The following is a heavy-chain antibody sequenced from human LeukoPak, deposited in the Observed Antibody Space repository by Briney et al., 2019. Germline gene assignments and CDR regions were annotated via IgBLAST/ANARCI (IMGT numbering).Heavy chain of an antibody. J-gene: IGHJ6*03. Sequence: SETLSLTCTVSGYSISSGYYWGWIRQPPGKGLEWIGSIYHSGSTYYNPSLKSRVTISVDTSKNQFSLKLSSVTAADTAVYYCAREALLYSGSSEYYYYYYMDVWGKGTTVTVSS. V-gene: IGHV4-38-2*02. CDR3: AREALLYSGSSEYYYYYYMDV. D-gene: IGHD1-26*01. CDR2: IYHSGST. CDR1: GYSISSGYY.